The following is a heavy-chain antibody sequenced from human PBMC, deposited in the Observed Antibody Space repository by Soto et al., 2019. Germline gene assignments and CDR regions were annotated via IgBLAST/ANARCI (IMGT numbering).Heavy chain of an antibody. CDR2: ISGSGGST. J-gene: IGHJ4*02. V-gene: IGHV3-23*01. CDR1: GFTFSSYA. CDR3: ARDTASTHSYS. D-gene: IGHD4-17*01. Sequence: PGGSVRLSCAASGFTFSSYAMSWVRQAPGKGLEWVSAISGSGGSTYYADSVKGRFTISRDNSKNTLYLQMNSLRPDDTAVYYCARDTASTHSYSCAQGTRVTISS.